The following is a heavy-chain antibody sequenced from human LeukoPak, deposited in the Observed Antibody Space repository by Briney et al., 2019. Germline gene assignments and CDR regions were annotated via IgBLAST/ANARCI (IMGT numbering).Heavy chain of an antibody. CDR2: MNPNSGNT. J-gene: IGHJ6*03. D-gene: IGHD3-9*01. CDR3: ARVSGGQHYDILTGYSYYYYYYMDV. Sequence: ASVKVSCKASGYTFTSYDINWVRQATGQGLEWMGWMNPNSGNTGYAQKFQGRVTITRNTSISTAYMELSSLRSEDTAVYYCARVSGGQHYDILTGYSYYYYYYMDVWGKGTTVTVSS. V-gene: IGHV1-8*03. CDR1: GYTFTSYD.